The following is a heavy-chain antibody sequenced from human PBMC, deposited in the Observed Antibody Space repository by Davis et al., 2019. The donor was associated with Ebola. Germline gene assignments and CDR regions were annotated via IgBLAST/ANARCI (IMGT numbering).Heavy chain of an antibody. CDR3: ARIRTGTPYYYGMDV. D-gene: IGHD1-1*01. J-gene: IGHJ6*02. V-gene: IGHV2-70*11. Sequence: SGPTLVKPTQTLTLTCTFSGFSLSTSGMCVSWIRQPPGKALEWLARIDWDDDKYYSTSLKTRLTISKDTSKNQVVLTMTNMDPVDTATYYCARIRTGTPYYYGMDVWGQGTTVTVSS. CDR2: IDWDDDK. CDR1: GFSLSTSGMC.